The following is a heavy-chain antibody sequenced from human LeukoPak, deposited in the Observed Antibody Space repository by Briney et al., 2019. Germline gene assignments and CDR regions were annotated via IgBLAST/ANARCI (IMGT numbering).Heavy chain of an antibody. CDR3: ARGVETYYYDSSGYYYRAAFDI. V-gene: IGHV4-59*12. CDR1: GGSISSYF. D-gene: IGHD3-22*01. Sequence: PSETLSLTCTVSGGSISSYFWSWVRQPPGKGLEWIGYIYYSGSTKYNPSLKSRVTISLDTSKNQFSLKLSSVTAADTAVYYCARGVETYYYDSSGYYYRAAFDIWGQGTKVTVSS. CDR2: IYYSGST. J-gene: IGHJ3*02.